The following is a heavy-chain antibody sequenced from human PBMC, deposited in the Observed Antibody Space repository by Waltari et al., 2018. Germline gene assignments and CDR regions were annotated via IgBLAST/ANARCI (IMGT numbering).Heavy chain of an antibody. J-gene: IGHJ3*02. V-gene: IGHV3-48*01. D-gene: IGHD3-16*02. CDR2: IGSSGSM. CDR3: VRDHRWAFDI. CDR1: GFTFSSYS. Sequence: EVQLVESGGGLVQPGGSLRLSCAASGFTFSSYSMNWVRQAPGKGLEWLSYIGSSGSMDYADSVKGRFTISRDNAKNSLFLEMNSLRAADTAVYYCVRDHRWAFDIWGQGTMVTVSS.